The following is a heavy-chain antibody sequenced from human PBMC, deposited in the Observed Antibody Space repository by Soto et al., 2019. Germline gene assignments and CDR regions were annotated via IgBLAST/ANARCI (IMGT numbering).Heavy chain of an antibody. J-gene: IGHJ4*02. D-gene: IGHD5-12*01. V-gene: IGHV1-69*08. CDR2: TIPILDVA. CDR1: GGTFSTST. Sequence: QVQLVQSGAEVKKPGSSVKVSCKASGGTFSTSTFTWVRQAPGQGLEWMGRTIPILDVADYAQDFQGRVMITAEKSTSTAYMELTSLTSKDTAVYYCARDSPIGSTYSGYDAIDSWGQGTLVTVSS. CDR3: ARDSPIGSTYSGYDAIDS.